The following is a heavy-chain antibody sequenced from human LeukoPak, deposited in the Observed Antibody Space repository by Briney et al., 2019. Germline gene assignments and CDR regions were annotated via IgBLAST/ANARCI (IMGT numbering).Heavy chain of an antibody. V-gene: IGHV1-2*02. CDR3: ATGIAAAGTLDY. Sequence: ASVKVSCKASGYTFTSYGISWVRQAPGQGLEWMGWINPNSGGTNYAQKFQGRVTMTRDTSISTAYMELSRLRSDDTAVYYCATGIAAAGTLDYWGQGTLVTVSS. J-gene: IGHJ4*02. D-gene: IGHD6-13*01. CDR2: INPNSGGT. CDR1: GYTFTSYG.